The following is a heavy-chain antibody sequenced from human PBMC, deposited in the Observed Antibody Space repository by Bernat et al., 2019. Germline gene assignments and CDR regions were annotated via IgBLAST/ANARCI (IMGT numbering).Heavy chain of an antibody. V-gene: IGHV1-18*01. Sequence: QVQLVQSGVEVRRPGASVKVSYKASGYTFTSYDFSWVRQAPGQGLEWMGWISPYNGNTNYAQKFQGRVTMTPDTSTSTVYMELRSLRSDDTAVYYCAGEAADDFWSGVDYGGQGTLVTVSS. D-gene: IGHD3-3*01. CDR3: AGEAADDFWSGVDY. CDR1: GYTFTSYD. CDR2: ISPYNGNT. J-gene: IGHJ4*02.